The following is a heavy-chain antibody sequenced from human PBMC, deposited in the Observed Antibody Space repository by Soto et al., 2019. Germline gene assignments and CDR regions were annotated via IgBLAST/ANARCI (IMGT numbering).Heavy chain of an antibody. J-gene: IGHJ4*02. CDR3: ARETGVVVIVKGEFEF. Sequence: QVQLVQSGPEVKKPGASVKVSCKASGFTFTTYSFSWVRQAPGQGLEWIGWISANNGKTVYAQKFQDRVTMTTDTSTSTAHLELRRLKTDDTADYYCARETGVVVIVKGEFEFWGQGTLVTVSS. D-gene: IGHD2-15*01. CDR2: ISANNGKT. CDR1: GFTFTTYS. V-gene: IGHV1-18*04.